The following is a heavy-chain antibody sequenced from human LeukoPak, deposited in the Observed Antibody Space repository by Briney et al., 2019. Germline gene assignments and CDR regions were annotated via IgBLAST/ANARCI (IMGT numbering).Heavy chain of an antibody. CDR2: ISYDGSNK. Sequence: GGSLRLSCAASGFTFSSYGMHWVRQAPGKGLEWVAVISYDGSNKYYADSVKGRFTISRDNSKNTLYLQMNSLRAEDTAVYYCAKIGLTHPKDDYWGQGNLVTVSS. J-gene: IGHJ4*02. V-gene: IGHV3-30*18. D-gene: IGHD3-22*01. CDR3: AKIGLTHPKDDY. CDR1: GFTFSSYG.